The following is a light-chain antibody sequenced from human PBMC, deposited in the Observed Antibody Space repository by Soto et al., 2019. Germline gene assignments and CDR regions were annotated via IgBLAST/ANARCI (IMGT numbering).Light chain of an antibody. CDR3: QLYGTSPHMYT. CDR1: QIVSSSY. CDR2: GAS. Sequence: EIVLTQSPGTLSLSPGESATLPCRASQIVSSSYLAWYQQKPGQAPRLLIYGASSRVTGIPDRFSGSGSGTDFTLTISGLESEDFAVYFCQLYGTSPHMYTFGQGTKLEIK. V-gene: IGKV3-20*01. J-gene: IGKJ2*01.